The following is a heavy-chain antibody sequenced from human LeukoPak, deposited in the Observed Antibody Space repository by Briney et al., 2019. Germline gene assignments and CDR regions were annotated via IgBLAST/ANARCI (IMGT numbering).Heavy chain of an antibody. D-gene: IGHD2-15*01. CDR2: IIPIFGTA. V-gene: IGHV1-69*06. J-gene: IGHJ5*02. CDR3: ATLVVVVATARNNWFDP. CDR1: GYTFTGYY. Sequence: ASVKVSCEASGYTFTGYYMHWVRQAPGQGLEWMGGIIPIFGTANYAQKFQGRVTITADKSTSTAYMELSRLRSDDTAVYYCATLVVVVATARNNWFDPWGQGTLVTVSS.